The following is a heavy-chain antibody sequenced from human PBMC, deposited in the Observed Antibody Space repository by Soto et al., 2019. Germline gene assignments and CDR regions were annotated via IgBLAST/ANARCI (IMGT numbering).Heavy chain of an antibody. J-gene: IGHJ3*02. CDR3: ARARDGYTFAFDI. D-gene: IGHD5-12*01. CDR2: IYYIGGN. V-gene: IGHV4-59*01. CDR1: SGSISSYY. Sequence: PSETLSLTCTVSSGSISSYYWSWIRQPPGKGLEWVGYIYYIGGNNYNPSLKSRVTISVDTSKSQFSLKLSSVTAEYRAVYYCARARDGYTFAFDIWGQGTMVTVSS.